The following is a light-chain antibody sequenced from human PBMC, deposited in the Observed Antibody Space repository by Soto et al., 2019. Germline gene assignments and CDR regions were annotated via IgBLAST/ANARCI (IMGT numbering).Light chain of an antibody. CDR1: SSNIGAGYD. CDR3: QSYDSSLSAVV. J-gene: IGLJ2*01. Sequence: QSVLTQPPSVSGAPGKRVTISCTGTSSNIGAGYDVPWYQQLPGTAPNLLIYGNSNRPSGVPDRFSGSKSVTSASLAITGLQAEDEADYYCQSYDSSLSAVVFGGGTKLTVL. V-gene: IGLV1-40*01. CDR2: GNS.